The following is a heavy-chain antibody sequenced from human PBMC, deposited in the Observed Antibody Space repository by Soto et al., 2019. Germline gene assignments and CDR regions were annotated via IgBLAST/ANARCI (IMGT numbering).Heavy chain of an antibody. D-gene: IGHD3-3*01. J-gene: IGHJ6*02. Sequence: QVQLVQSGAEVKKPGASVRVSCKASGYTFSGYDINWVRQATGQGLEWMGWVSPDSGSTGYAGIFQGRVTMPWDRPTTTAYRDLSSLTSEDSAVYYCARATELRYVEWSVYRGGNYAMDVWGQGTTVTVSS. CDR3: ARATELRYVEWSVYRGGNYAMDV. CDR1: GYTFSGYD. CDR2: VSPDSGST. V-gene: IGHV1-8*01.